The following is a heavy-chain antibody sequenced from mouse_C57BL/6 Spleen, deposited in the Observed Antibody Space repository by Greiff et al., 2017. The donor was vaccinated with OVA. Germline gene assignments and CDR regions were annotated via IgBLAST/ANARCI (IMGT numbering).Heavy chain of an antibody. CDR1: GYAFSSSW. V-gene: IGHV1-82*01. D-gene: IGHD1-1*01. Sequence: VKLMESGPELVKPGASVKISCKASGYAFSSSWMNWVKQRPGKGLEWIGRIYPGDGDTNYNGKFKGKATLTADKSSSTAYMQLSSLTSEDSAVYFCASPGYYGSSYRYFDVWGTGTTVTVSS. J-gene: IGHJ1*03. CDR2: IYPGDGDT. CDR3: ASPGYYGSSYRYFDV.